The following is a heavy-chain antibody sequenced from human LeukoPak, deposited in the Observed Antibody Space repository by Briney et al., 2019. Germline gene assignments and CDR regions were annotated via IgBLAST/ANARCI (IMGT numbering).Heavy chain of an antibody. CDR3: ARDNGGSLDH. D-gene: IGHD4-23*01. CDR1: GFTLSSYW. V-gene: IGHV3-7*03. CDR2: IKHDESEK. Sequence: GGSLRLSCAASGFTLSSYWMAWVRQAPGKRPERVANIKHDESEKYYAESVRGRFTISRQNAKNSLYLQMNSLRAEDTALYYCARDNGGSLDHWGQGTLLTVSS. J-gene: IGHJ4*02.